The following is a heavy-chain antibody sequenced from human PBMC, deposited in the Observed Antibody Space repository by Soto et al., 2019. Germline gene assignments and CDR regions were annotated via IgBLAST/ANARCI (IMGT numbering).Heavy chain of an antibody. CDR3: ATGGVVVTANYYYYGMDV. D-gene: IGHD2-21*02. CDR2: IYPGDSDT. J-gene: IGHJ6*02. V-gene: IGHV5-51*01. CDR1: GYSFTSYW. Sequence: ESLKISCKGSGYSFTSYWIGWVRPMPGKGLEWMGIIYPGDSDTRYSPSFQGQVTISADKSISTAYLQWSSLKASDTAMYYCATGGVVVTANYYYYGMDVWGQGTTVTVSS.